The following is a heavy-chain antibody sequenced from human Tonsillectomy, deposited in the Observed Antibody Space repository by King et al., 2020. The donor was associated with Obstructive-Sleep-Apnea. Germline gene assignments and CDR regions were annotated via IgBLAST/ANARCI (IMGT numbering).Heavy chain of an antibody. Sequence: QLVQSGGGVVQPGMSLRLSCAASGFTFSNYDMHWVRQAPGKGLEWVAVISYDGSNQFYADSVKGRFIISRDNSENTVYLQMNSLTLYDTAVYYCAQADYYDDSAHSRLAYCFAYWGQGTLVTVSS. D-gene: IGHD3-22*01. CDR1: GFTFSNYD. V-gene: IGHV3-30*18. J-gene: IGHJ4*02. CDR2: ISYDGSNQ. CDR3: AQADYYDDSAHSRLAYCFAY.